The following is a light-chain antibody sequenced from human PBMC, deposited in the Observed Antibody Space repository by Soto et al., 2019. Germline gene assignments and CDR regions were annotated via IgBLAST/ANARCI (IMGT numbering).Light chain of an antibody. Sequence: IVLTQSPATLSLSPGETATLSCRASQSVSSYLAWYQQKPGQAPRLLIYDASNRATGIPARFSGSGSGTDFTLTISSLEPEDFAVYYCQQRSNWLWTFGQGTK. CDR2: DAS. J-gene: IGKJ1*01. CDR1: QSVSSY. CDR3: QQRSNWLWT. V-gene: IGKV3-11*01.